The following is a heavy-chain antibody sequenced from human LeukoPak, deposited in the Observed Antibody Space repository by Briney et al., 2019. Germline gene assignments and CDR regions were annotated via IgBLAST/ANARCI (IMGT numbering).Heavy chain of an antibody. CDR1: GGSISSSSYY. CDR2: IYYSGST. D-gene: IGHD5-18*01. CDR3: ARGPRGYSSNDY. J-gene: IGHJ4*02. Sequence: PSETLSLTCTVSGGSISSSSYYWGWIRQPPGKGLEWIGSIYYSGSTYYNPSLKGRVTISVDTSKNQFSLKLSSVTAADTAVYYCARGPRGYSSNDYWGQGTLVTVSS. V-gene: IGHV4-39*01.